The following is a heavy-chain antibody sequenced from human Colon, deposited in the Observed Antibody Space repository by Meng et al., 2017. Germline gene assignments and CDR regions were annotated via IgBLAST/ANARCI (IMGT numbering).Heavy chain of an antibody. CDR3: ARDRAVAGTKLFEY. CDR1: ADSLSSGSYY. D-gene: IGHD6-19*01. J-gene: IGHJ4*02. CDR2: NYTSGKT. Sequence: SETLSLTCPVSADSLSSGSYYWSWLRQTAGKGLEWIERNYTSGKTNYNPSLKSRVTMSVDTSKYQFTLNLNSVTDADTAVYYCARDRAVAGTKLFEYWGQGTLVTVSS. V-gene: IGHV4-61*02.